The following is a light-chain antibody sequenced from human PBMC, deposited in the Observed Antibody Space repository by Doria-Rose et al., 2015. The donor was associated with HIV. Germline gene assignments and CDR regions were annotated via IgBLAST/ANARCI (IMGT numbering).Light chain of an antibody. Sequence: DIRVTQSPESLGMSLDERATLNCKSNQSLLYTSKNYLAWYQQKPGQPPKLLIYWASTRQSGVPARFSGSGSGTDFTLTISSLEAEDVAVYYCQQYYDTPSFGPGTKVDIK. CDR1: QSLLYTSKNY. CDR3: QQYYDTPS. V-gene: IGKV4-1*01. J-gene: IGKJ3*01. CDR2: WAS.